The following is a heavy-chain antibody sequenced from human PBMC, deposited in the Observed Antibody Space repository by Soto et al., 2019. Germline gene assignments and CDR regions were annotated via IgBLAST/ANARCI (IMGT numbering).Heavy chain of an antibody. CDR1: GFTFTRYS. Sequence: GGSLRLSCAASGFTFTRYSMNWVRQAPGKGLEWVSSISSTTNYIYYGDSMKGRFTISRDNAKNSLYLEMNSLRAEDTAVYCCARESEDLTSNFDYWGQGTLVTVSS. CDR3: ARESEDLTSNFDY. J-gene: IGHJ4*02. CDR2: ISSTTNYI. V-gene: IGHV3-21*06.